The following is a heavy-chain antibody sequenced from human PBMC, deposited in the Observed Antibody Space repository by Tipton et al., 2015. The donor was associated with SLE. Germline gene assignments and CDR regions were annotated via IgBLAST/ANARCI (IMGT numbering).Heavy chain of an antibody. CDR3: ALEIISNCSGGSCYSV. CDR1: GYTFTSYG. V-gene: IGHV1-18*01. Sequence: QSGPEVKKPGASVKVSCKASGYTFTSYGISWVRQAPGQGPEWLGWINPYNGNTKYAQKLQGRVTITSDTSTSTAYMELRSLRSHDTAVYYCALEIISNCSGGSCYSVWGQGTLVTVSS. D-gene: IGHD2-15*01. J-gene: IGHJ4*02. CDR2: INPYNGNT.